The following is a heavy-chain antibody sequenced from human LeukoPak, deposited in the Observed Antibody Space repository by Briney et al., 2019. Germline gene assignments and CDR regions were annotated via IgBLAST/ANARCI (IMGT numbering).Heavy chain of an antibody. CDR1: GFTLSSYA. Sequence: PGGSLRLSCAASGFTLSSYAMNWVRQAPGKGLEWVSAISGNGYPYYADSVKGRFTISRDNSKNTLYLQMNSLRAEDTGVYYCARDFYDGFALDYWGQGTLVTVSS. V-gene: IGHV3-23*01. J-gene: IGHJ4*02. CDR2: ISGNGYP. CDR3: ARDFYDGFALDY. D-gene: IGHD2/OR15-2a*01.